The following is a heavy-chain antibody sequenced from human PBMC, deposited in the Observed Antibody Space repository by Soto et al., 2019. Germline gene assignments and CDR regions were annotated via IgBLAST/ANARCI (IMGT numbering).Heavy chain of an antibody. CDR2: INPNSGGT. Sequence: QVQLVQSGAEVKKPGASVKVSCKASGYTFSGYSMHWVRQAPGQGLEWMGWINPNSGGTNYAQKFQGRVTMTRDTSISTAYMEFSSLRSDDTAVYYCARGEGSSWYFYYFDYWGQGPLVTVSS. CDR3: ARGEGSSWYFYYFDY. CDR1: GYTFSGYS. D-gene: IGHD6-13*01. J-gene: IGHJ4*02. V-gene: IGHV1-2*02.